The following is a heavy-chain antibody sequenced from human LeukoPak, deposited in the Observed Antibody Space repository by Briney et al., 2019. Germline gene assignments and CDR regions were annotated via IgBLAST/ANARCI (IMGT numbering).Heavy chain of an antibody. CDR1: GFAVSSNY. CDR2: IYYSGST. J-gene: IGHJ5*02. CDR3: ARDPSPTNCGGDCYPGTEFDP. V-gene: IGHV4-39*07. Sequence: GSLRLSCAASGFAVSSNYMSWVRQPPGKGLEWIGSIYYSGSTYYNPSLKSRVTISVDTSKNQFSLKLSSVTAADTAVYYCARDPSPTNCGGDCYPGTEFDPWGQGTLVTVSS. D-gene: IGHD2-21*02.